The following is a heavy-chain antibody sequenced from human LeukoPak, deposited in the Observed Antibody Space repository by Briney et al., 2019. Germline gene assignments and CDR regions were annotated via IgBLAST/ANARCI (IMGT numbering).Heavy chain of an antibody. CDR1: GFTFSTYG. V-gene: IGHV3-23*01. CDR3: AKRAAAGTRYYYYMDV. D-gene: IGHD6-13*01. J-gene: IGHJ6*03. Sequence: GGSLRLSCAASGFTFSTYGMTWVRQSPGKWLEWVSSISDSGGSTYYADSVKGRFTISRDNSKNTLYLQMNSLRAEDTAVYYCAKRAAAGTRYYYYMDVWGKGTTVTISS. CDR2: ISDSGGST.